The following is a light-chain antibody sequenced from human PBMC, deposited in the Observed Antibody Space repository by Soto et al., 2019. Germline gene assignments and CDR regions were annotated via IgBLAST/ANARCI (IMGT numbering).Light chain of an antibody. CDR3: NSYTSSTTLV. J-gene: IGLJ1*01. V-gene: IGLV2-14*01. CDR2: EVT. CDR1: NSDVGGYNY. Sequence: QCALTQAASVSGSPGQSITISCTGTNSDVGGYNYVSWYQQHPGKAPKLMIYEVTNRPLGVSNRFSGSKSGNTTSLTISGLQTDDEADYYCNSYTSSTTLVFGTGTKLTVL.